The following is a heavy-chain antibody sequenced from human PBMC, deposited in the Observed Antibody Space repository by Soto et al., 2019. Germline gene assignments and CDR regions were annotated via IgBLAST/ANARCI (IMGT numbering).Heavy chain of an antibody. CDR3: ARDYYDSSGYYSGSYYGMDV. V-gene: IGHV4-30-4*01. CDR2: IYYSGST. CDR1: GGSISSGDYY. J-gene: IGHJ6*02. Sequence: LSLTCTVSGGSISSGDYYWSWIRQPPGKVLEWIGYIYYSGSTYYNPSLKSRVTISVDTSKSQFSLKLSSVTAADTAVYYCARDYYDSSGYYSGSYYGMDVWGQGTTVTVSS. D-gene: IGHD3-22*01.